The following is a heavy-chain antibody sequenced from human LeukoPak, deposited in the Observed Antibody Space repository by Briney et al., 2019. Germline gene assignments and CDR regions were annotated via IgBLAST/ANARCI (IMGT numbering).Heavy chain of an antibody. CDR2: ICHSGST. Sequence: PSGTLSLTCAVSGGSISTSNWWSWVRQPPGKGLEWIGEICHSGSTNYNPSLKSRVTILVEKSKNQFSLKLSSVTAADTAVYYCARKTYDSSGLIPHPGVFDIWGQGTMVTVSS. CDR1: GGSISTSNW. CDR3: ARKTYDSSGLIPHPGVFDI. V-gene: IGHV4-4*02. J-gene: IGHJ3*02. D-gene: IGHD3-22*01.